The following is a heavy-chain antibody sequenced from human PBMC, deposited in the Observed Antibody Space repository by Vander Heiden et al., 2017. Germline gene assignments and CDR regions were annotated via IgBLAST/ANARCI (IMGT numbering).Heavy chain of an antibody. CDR1: GYILTELS. V-gene: IGHV1-24*01. D-gene: IGHD3-22*01. J-gene: IGHJ4*02. Sequence: QVQLVQSGAEVRKPGASVKVSCKVSGYILTELSMHWVRQAPGTGLEWMGGFDPDDGETIYAQNLQGRVTTTEDTSTNTAYMELSSLRSEDTAVYYCATLPYFYDSSTYGSFDFWGQGTLVTVSS. CDR2: FDPDDGET. CDR3: ATLPYFYDSSTYGSFDF.